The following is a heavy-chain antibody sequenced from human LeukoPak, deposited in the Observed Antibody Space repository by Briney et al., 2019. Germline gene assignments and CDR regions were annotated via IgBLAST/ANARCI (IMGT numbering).Heavy chain of an antibody. J-gene: IGHJ4*02. V-gene: IGHV3-21*04. CDR1: GFTFSSYS. D-gene: IGHD3-16*02. CDR3: ATFTDYVWGSYRFNAPTY. CDR2: ISSSSSYI. Sequence: GGSLRLSCAASGFTFSSYSMNWVRQAPGKGLEWVSSISSSSSYIYYADSVKGRFTISRDNSENTLYLQMNSLRAEDTAVYYCATFTDYVWGSYRFNAPTYWGQGTLVTVSS.